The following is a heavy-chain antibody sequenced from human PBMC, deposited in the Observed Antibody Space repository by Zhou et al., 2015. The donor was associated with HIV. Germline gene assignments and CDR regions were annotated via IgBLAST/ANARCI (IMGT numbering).Heavy chain of an antibody. Sequence: QVQLVQSGAEVKKSGASVNVSCKASGYTFTAYALHWVRLAPGQRLEWIGWINAVKGNTKNSQKFQGRVTLTSDTSASTAYMELSSLTSQDTGVYYCARDSNALLWSGYYEYKYYAMDVWGQGTTVSVSS. D-gene: IGHD3-3*01. V-gene: IGHV1-3*01. J-gene: IGHJ6*02. CDR3: ARDSNALLWSGYYEYKYYAMDV. CDR2: INAVKGNT. CDR1: GYTFTAYA.